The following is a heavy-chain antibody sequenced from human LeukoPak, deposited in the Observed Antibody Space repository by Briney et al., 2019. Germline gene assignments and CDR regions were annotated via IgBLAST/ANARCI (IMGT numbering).Heavy chain of an antibody. CDR2: INPDGGGT. CDR3: ARERSIVGATSFGTFDF. D-gene: IGHD1-26*01. V-gene: IGHV1-2*02. Sequence: ASVKVSCKASGYTFTGYYMHWVRQAPGQGLEWMGWINPDGGGTNYAQKFQGRLTMTRDTSISTAYMELGSLRSDDTAVYFCARERSIVGATSFGTFDFWGQGTLVTVSS. J-gene: IGHJ4*02. CDR1: GYTFTGYY.